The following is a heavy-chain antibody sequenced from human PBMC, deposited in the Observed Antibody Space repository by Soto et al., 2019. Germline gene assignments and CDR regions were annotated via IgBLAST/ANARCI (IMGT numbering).Heavy chain of an antibody. CDR3: ARGPPLTSTVPFDY. Sequence: SETLSLTCTVSGGSISSYYCSWIRQPPGKGLEWIGYIYYSGSTNYNPSLKSRVTISVDTSKNQFSLKLSSVNAADTAVYYCARGPPLTSTVPFDYWGQGTLVTAPQ. J-gene: IGHJ4*02. D-gene: IGHD4-17*01. V-gene: IGHV4-59*01. CDR1: GGSISSYY. CDR2: IYYSGST.